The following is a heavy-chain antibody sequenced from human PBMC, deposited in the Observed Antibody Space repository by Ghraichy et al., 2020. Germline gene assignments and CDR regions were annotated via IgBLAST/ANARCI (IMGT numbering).Heavy chain of an antibody. CDR2: FRGSGGST. V-gene: IGHV3-23*01. CDR1: GFTFSSYA. CDR3: AKEPDQQWLPTQYFQR. D-gene: IGHD6-19*01. J-gene: IGHJ1*01. Sequence: GGSLRLSCAASGFTFSSYAMSWVRQAPGKGLEWVSAFRGSGGSTYYADSVKGRFTISRDNSKNTLYLQMNSLRAEDTAVYYCAKEPDQQWLPTQYFQRWGQGTLVTVSS.